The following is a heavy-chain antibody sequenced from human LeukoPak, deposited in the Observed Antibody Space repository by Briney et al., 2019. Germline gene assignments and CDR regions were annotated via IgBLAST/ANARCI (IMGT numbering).Heavy chain of an antibody. D-gene: IGHD5-18*01. V-gene: IGHV3-20*04. CDR3: ARVRGIQLPFDY. CDR1: GFTFDDYG. J-gene: IGHJ4*02. CDR2: INWNGGST. Sequence: GGSLRLSCVASGFTFDDYGMSWVRQAPGKGLEWVSGINWNGGSTGYADSVKGRFTISRDNAKNSLYLQMNSLRAEDTALYYCARVRGIQLPFDYWGQGTLVTVSS.